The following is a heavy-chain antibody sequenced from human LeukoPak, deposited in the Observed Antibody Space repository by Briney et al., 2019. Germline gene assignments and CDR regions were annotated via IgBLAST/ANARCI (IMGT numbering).Heavy chain of an antibody. Sequence: GGSLRLSCEASGFTFSTYSMNWVRQAPGKGLERVSYINSSGIVIYYADSVKGRFTISRDNAKNSLYLQMNSLRAEDTAVYYCARDLHRDGVNWPYFDYWGQGTLVTVSS. V-gene: IGHV3-48*04. CDR3: ARDLHRDGVNWPYFDY. D-gene: IGHD5-24*01. CDR2: INSSGIVI. CDR1: GFTFSTYS. J-gene: IGHJ4*02.